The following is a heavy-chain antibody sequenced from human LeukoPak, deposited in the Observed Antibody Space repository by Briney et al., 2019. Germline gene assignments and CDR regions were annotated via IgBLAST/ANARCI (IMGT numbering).Heavy chain of an antibody. Sequence: PGGSLRLSCAASGFTFSSYSMNWVRQAPGKGLEWVSSISSSSSYIYYADSVEGRFTISRDNAKNSLYLQMNSLRAEDAAVYYCARDHKFYSSGYYGYWGQGTLVTVSS. CDR1: GFTFSSYS. CDR3: ARDHKFYSSGYYGY. CDR2: ISSSSSYI. J-gene: IGHJ4*02. D-gene: IGHD3-22*01. V-gene: IGHV3-21*01.